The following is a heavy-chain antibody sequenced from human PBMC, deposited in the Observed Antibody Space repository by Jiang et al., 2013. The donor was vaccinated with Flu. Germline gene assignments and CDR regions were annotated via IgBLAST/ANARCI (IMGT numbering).Heavy chain of an antibody. Sequence: SLTCAISGDSVSSNSAAWNWIRQSPSRGLEWLGRTYYRSKWYNDYAVSVKSRITINPDTSKNQFSLQLNSVTPEDAAVYYCARHRLYCSGGSCVPPRRGYYYGMDVWGQGTTVTVSS. V-gene: IGHV6-1*01. J-gene: IGHJ6*02. CDR1: GDSVSSNSAA. CDR3: ARHRLYCSGGSCVPPRRGYYYGMDV. CDR2: TYYRSKWYN. D-gene: IGHD2-15*01.